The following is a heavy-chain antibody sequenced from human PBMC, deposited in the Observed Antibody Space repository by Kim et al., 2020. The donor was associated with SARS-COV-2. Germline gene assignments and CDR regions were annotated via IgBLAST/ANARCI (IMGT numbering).Heavy chain of an antibody. CDR1: GFTFSDYY. Sequence: GGSLRLSCAASGFTFSDYYMSWIRQAPGKGLECVSYISSSGSTIYYADSVKGRFTISRDNAKNSLYLQMNSLRAEDTAVYYCARDSHTTNAYYYDSSGLNRDYWGQGTLVTVSS. J-gene: IGHJ4*02. V-gene: IGHV3-11*01. CDR3: ARDSHTTNAYYYDSSGLNRDY. D-gene: IGHD3-22*01. CDR2: ISSSGSTI.